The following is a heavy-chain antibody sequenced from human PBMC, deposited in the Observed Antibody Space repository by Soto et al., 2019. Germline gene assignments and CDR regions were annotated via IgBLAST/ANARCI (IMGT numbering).Heavy chain of an antibody. CDR1: GFTFGDYA. CDR2: IRSKAYGGTT. CDR3: TPVIEVHWAKYYFDY. D-gene: IGHD3-10*01. Sequence: GGSLRLSCTASGFTFGDYAMSWFRQAPGKGLEWVGFIRSKAYGGTTEYAASVKGRFTISRDDSKSIAYLQMNSLKTEDTAVYYCTPVIEVHWAKYYFDYWGQGTLVTVYS. J-gene: IGHJ4*02. V-gene: IGHV3-49*03.